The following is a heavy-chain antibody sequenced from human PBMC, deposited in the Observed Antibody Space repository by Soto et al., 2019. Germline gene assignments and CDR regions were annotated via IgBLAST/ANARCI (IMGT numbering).Heavy chain of an antibody. J-gene: IGHJ4*02. V-gene: IGHV3-74*01. D-gene: IGHD3-22*01. Sequence: GGSLRLSCAASGFTFSGYWMHWVRQAPGKGLVWVSRIKSDGSSTTYADSVKGRFTISRDNAKNTLYLQMNSLRAEDTAVYYCARASYYDSSGYYFDYWRQRTPVTVSS. CDR3: ARASYYDSSGYYFDY. CDR1: GFTFSGYW. CDR2: IKSDGSST.